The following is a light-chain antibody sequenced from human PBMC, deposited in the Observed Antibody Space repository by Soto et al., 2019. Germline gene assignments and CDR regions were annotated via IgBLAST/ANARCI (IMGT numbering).Light chain of an antibody. V-gene: IGKV1-5*03. J-gene: IGKJ4*01. CDR2: KAS. Sequence: DIQMTQSPSTLSASVGDRVTITCRASQSISSWLAWYQRKPGKAPKLLIYKASSLETGVPSRFSGSGSGTEFTLTISSLQPDDFATYYCQQYNSYITFGGGTKVDIK. CDR1: QSISSW. CDR3: QQYNSYIT.